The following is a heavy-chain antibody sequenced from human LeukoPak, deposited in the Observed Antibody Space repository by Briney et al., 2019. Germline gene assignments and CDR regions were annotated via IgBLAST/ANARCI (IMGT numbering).Heavy chain of an antibody. CDR1: GYTFTSYG. Sequence: ASVKVSCKASGYTFTSYGISWVRQAPGQGLEWMGWISAYNGNTNYAQKFQGRVTITADKSTSTAYMELSSLRSEDTAVYYCARVGYSNQNDYWGQGTLVTVSS. CDR3: ARVGYSNQNDY. CDR2: ISAYNGNT. V-gene: IGHV1-18*01. J-gene: IGHJ4*02. D-gene: IGHD4-11*01.